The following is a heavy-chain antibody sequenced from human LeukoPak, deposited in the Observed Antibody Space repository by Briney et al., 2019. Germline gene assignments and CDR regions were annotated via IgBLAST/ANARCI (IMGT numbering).Heavy chain of an antibody. D-gene: IGHD1-14*01. CDR3: ARGITLHFDY. V-gene: IGHV4-59*01. CDR2: IYYSGST. Sequence: SETLSLTCIVSGGSIGSYYWSWIRQPPGKGLEWIGYIYYSGSTNYNPSLKSRVTISVDTSKNQFSLKLSSVTAADTAVYYCARGITLHFDYWGQGTLVTVSS. J-gene: IGHJ4*02. CDR1: GGSIGSYY.